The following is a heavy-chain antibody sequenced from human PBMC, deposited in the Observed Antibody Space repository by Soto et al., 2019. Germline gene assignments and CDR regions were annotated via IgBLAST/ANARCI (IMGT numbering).Heavy chain of an antibody. J-gene: IGHJ6*03. V-gene: IGHV3-9*01. CDR1: GFTFDDYA. D-gene: IGHD6-13*01. CDR3: AKDAYSSYYYYYIDV. Sequence: EVQLVESGGGLVQPGRSLRLSCAASGFTFDDYAMHWVRQAPGKGLEWGSGISWNSGSIGYAESVKGRLTISEDKAKNSVYLEMNSRRAEDTALYSCAKDAYSSYYYYYIDVWCKGTTVTVYS. CDR2: ISWNSGSI.